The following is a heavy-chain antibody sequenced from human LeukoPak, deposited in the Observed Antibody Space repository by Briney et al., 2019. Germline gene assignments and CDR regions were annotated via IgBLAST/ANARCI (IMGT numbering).Heavy chain of an antibody. D-gene: IGHD4-17*01. Sequence: GESLRISCKGSGYSFTSYWISWVRQMPGKGLEWMGRTDPSDSYTNYSPSFQGHVTISADKSISTAYLQWSSLKASDTAMYYCARHADYGDYERDWFDPWGQGTLVTVSS. CDR3: ARHADYGDYERDWFDP. J-gene: IGHJ5*02. CDR2: TDPSDSYT. CDR1: GYSFTSYW. V-gene: IGHV5-10-1*01.